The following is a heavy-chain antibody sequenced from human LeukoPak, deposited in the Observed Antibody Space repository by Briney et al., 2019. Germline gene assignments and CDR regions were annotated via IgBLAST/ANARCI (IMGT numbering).Heavy chain of an antibody. CDR1: GFTFSSYA. J-gene: IGHJ6*03. CDR2: ISGSGGST. D-gene: IGHD6-19*01. Sequence: GGSLRLSCAASGFTFSSYAMSWVRQAPGKGLEWVSAISGSGGSTYYADSVKGRFTISRDNSKNTLYLQMNSLRAEDTAVYYCAKGSTGSGWYGRDYYYYYMDVWGKGTTVTVSS. CDR3: AKGSTGSGWYGRDYYYYYMDV. V-gene: IGHV3-23*01.